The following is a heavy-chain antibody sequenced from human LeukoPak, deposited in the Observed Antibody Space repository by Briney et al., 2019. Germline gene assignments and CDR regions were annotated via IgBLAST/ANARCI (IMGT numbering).Heavy chain of an antibody. J-gene: IGHJ6*02. D-gene: IGHD3-22*01. CDR2: IFYSGST. CDR3: AREGGSGYYYMTASYYYYGMDV. CDR1: GGSMDSYY. V-gene: IGHV4-59*12. Sequence: SETLSLTCTVSGGSMDSYYWSWIRQTPGKGLEWIGQIFYSGSTDYNPSLESRVTMSIDTSIKQFSLKLNSVTPEDTAVYYCAREGGSGYYYMTASYYYYGMDVWGQGTTVTVSS.